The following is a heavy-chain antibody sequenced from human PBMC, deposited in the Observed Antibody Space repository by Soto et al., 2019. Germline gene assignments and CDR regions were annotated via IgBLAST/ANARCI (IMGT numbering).Heavy chain of an antibody. CDR1: GDSVSSNSAA. CDR2: TYYRSRWYD. D-gene: IGHD3-22*01. V-gene: IGHV6-1*01. J-gene: IGHJ4*02. CDR3: ARANDPSGNYIQYFDY. Sequence: PSQTLSLTCAISGDSVSSNSAALNWIMQSPSRGLEWLGRTYYRSRWYDDYAESVRGRIAVNPDTSKNQFSLQLNSVTPEDTAVYFCARANDPSGNYIQYFDYWGQGTLVTVSS.